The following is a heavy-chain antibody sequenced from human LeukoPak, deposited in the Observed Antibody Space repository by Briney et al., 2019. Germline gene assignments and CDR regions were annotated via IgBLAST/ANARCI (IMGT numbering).Heavy chain of an antibody. V-gene: IGHV4-34*01. CDR2: INHSGST. CDR3: ARGRYFDWLLSCYFDY. D-gene: IGHD3-9*01. Sequence: SETLSLTCAVYGGSFSGYYWSWIRQPPGKGLEWIGEINHSGSTNYNPSLKSRVTISVDTSKNQFSLKLSSVTAADTAVYYCARGRYFDWLLSCYFDYGGRGTLVTVT. CDR1: GGSFSGYY. J-gene: IGHJ4*02.